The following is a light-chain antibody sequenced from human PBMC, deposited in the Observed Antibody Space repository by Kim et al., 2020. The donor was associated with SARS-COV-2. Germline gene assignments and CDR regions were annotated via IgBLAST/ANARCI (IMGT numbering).Light chain of an antibody. CDR2: GVS. J-gene: IGKJ4*01. V-gene: IGKV3-15*01. CDR3: QQYNNRPLT. CDR1: QSVTSN. Sequence: EIVMTQSPATLSVSPGGRATLSCRASQSVTSNLAWYQQKPGQAPRLLIFGVSTRDTGIPARFSGSGSGTEFTLTISSLESEDFAVYYCQQYNNRPLTFGGGTKLEI.